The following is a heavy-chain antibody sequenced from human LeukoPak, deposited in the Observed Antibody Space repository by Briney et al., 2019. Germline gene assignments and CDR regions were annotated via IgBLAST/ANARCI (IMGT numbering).Heavy chain of an antibody. D-gene: IGHD3-10*01. CDR3: ARVQYYGSGSYPLYVKGSREAWFDP. CDR1: GFTFSSYW. J-gene: IGHJ5*02. Sequence: LRLSCAASGFTFSSYWMSWIRQPPGKGLEWIGYIYHSGSTYYNPSLKSRVTISVDRSKNQFSLKLSSVTAADTAVYYCARVQYYGSGSYPLYVKGSREAWFDPWGQGTLVTVSS. CDR2: IYHSGST. V-gene: IGHV4-30-2*01.